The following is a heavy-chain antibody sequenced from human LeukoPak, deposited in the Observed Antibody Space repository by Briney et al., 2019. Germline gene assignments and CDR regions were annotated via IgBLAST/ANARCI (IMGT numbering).Heavy chain of an antibody. CDR3: ARDNSGSLDF. CDR1: GFAVNSYF. J-gene: IGHJ4*02. CDR2: LYNGDKT. V-gene: IGHV3-53*01. D-gene: IGHD6-19*01. Sequence: GGSLRLSCAASGFAVNSYFMTWVRQFRGKGLQWVSILYNGDKTYYVDSVRGRFTISRDISKNTLYLQMNSLRAEDTAVYYCARDNSGSLDFWGQGTLVTVSS.